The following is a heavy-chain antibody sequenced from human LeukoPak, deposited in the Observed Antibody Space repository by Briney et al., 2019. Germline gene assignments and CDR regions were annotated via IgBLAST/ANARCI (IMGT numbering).Heavy chain of an antibody. CDR3: AREDYYGSGSFSNWFDP. D-gene: IGHD3-10*01. CDR1: GYTFTGYY. CDR2: MNPNSGNT. Sequence: ASVKVSCKASGYTFTGYYMHWVRQATGQGLGWMGWMNPNSGNTGYAQKFQGRVTMTRNTSTSTAYMELSSLTSEDTAVYYCAREDYYGSGSFSNWFDPWGQGTLVTVSS. J-gene: IGHJ5*02. V-gene: IGHV1-8*02.